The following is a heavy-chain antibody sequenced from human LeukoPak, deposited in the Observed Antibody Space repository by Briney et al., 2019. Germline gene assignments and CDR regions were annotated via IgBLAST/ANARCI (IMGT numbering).Heavy chain of an antibody. CDR1: GFTFSSYW. D-gene: IGHD3-10*01. CDR3: AKEGAYPIITYDS. CDR2: IKRDGNEK. V-gene: IGHV3-7*01. J-gene: IGHJ5*01. Sequence: PGRTLRLSCAASGFTFSSYWMNWVPHAPGRGLECVANIKRDGNEKNYVDVVGDRFSISRDNAKNSLYLQMDSLRAEDTAVYYCAKEGAYPIITYDSWGQGALVTVSS.